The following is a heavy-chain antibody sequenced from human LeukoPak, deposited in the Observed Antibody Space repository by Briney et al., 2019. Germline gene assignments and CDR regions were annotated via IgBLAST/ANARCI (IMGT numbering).Heavy chain of an antibody. D-gene: IGHD6-13*01. V-gene: IGHV4-59*01. CDR3: ARDRSSSWYGRGFDY. CDR2: IYYSGST. Sequence: SETLSLTCTDCVGCISSYYWIWIRQRPGKGLEWTGYIYYSGSTNYNPSLKSRVTISVDTSKTQFSLKLSSVTAADTAVYYCARDRSSSWYGRGFDYWGQGTLVTVSS. CDR1: VGCISSYY. J-gene: IGHJ4*02.